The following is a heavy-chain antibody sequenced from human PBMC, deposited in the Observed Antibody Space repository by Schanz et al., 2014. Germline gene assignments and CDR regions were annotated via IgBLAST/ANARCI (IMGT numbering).Heavy chain of an antibody. J-gene: IGHJ4*02. Sequence: EVQLVESGGVVAQPGGSLRLSCAASGFSFDDYTMHWVRQAPGKGLEWVSLIDRDGGHTYYADSVKGRFTISRDNAKNSLFLLMSSLRAEDSAVYYCARGARQYSGSYSPSDYWGQGTLVTVSS. CDR3: ARGARQYSGSYSPSDY. CDR2: IDRDGGHT. V-gene: IGHV3-43*01. CDR1: GFSFDDYT. D-gene: IGHD1-26*01.